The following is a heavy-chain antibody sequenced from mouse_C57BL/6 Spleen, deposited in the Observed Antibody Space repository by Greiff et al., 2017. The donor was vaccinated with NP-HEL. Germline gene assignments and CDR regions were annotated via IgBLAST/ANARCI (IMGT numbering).Heavy chain of an antibody. CDR2: IYPGGGYT. J-gene: IGHJ2*01. Sequence: VQLQQSGAELVRPGTSVKMSCKASGYTFTNYWIGWAKQRPGHGLEWIGDIYPGGGYTNYNEKFKGKATLTADKSSSTAYMQFSSLTSEDSAIYYCASGDYYGSAPYYFDYWGQGTTLTVSS. V-gene: IGHV1-63*01. CDR1: GYTFTNYW. D-gene: IGHD1-1*01. CDR3: ASGDYYGSAPYYFDY.